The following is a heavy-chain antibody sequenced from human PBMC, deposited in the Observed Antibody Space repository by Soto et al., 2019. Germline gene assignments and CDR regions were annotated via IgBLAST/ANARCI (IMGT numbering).Heavy chain of an antibody. CDR2: IYYSGST. CDR3: ARDRPIVATTTYYDYGMDV. D-gene: IGHD5-12*01. CDR1: GGSISSGGYY. Sequence: QVQLQESGPGLVKPSQTLSLTCTVSGGSISSGGYYWSWIRQHPGKGLEWIGYIYYSGSTYYNPSLKSRVTISVDASKNQYTLKLSSVTAADTSVYYCARDRPIVATTTYYDYGMDVWCQGTTVTV. V-gene: IGHV4-31*03. J-gene: IGHJ6*02.